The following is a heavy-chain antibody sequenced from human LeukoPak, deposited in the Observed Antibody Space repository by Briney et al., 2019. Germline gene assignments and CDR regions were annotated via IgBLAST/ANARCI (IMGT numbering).Heavy chain of an antibody. CDR2: IWYDGSNK. CDR3: ASESAAGPNYYYYYGMDV. Sequence: PGRSLRLSCAASGFTFSSYGMHGVRQAPGKGLEWVAVIWYDGSNKYYADSVKGRFTISRDNSKNTLYLQMNSLRAEDTAVYYCASESAAGPNYYYYYGMDVWGQGTTVTVSS. CDR1: GFTFSSYG. V-gene: IGHV3-33*01. J-gene: IGHJ6*02. D-gene: IGHD6-13*01.